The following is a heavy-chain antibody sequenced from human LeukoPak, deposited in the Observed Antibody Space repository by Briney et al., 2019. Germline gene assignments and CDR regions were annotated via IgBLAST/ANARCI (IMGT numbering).Heavy chain of an antibody. CDR1: GFTFSSYG. CDR2: IWYDGSNK. Sequence: PGGSLRLSCAASGFTFSSYGMHWVRQAPGKGLEWVAVIWYDGSNKYYADSVKGRFTISRDNSKNTLYLQMNSLRAEDTAVYYCAREGGYDILTGYYTEYYFDYWGQGTLVTVSS. CDR3: AREGGYDILTGYYTEYYFDY. J-gene: IGHJ4*02. D-gene: IGHD3-9*01. V-gene: IGHV3-33*08.